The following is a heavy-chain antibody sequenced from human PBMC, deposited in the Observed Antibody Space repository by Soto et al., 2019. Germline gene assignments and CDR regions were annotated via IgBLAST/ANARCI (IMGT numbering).Heavy chain of an antibody. V-gene: IGHV5-10-1*01. CDR1: GYSFTRYW. Sequence: GESLKISCKGSGYSFTRYWISWVGQVPGKGLEWMGRIDPSDSYTNYSPSFQGHVAISADKSISTAYLQWSSLKASDTAMYYCARDRSGDRLDFDYWGQGTLVTVSS. J-gene: IGHJ4*02. CDR3: ARDRSGDRLDFDY. CDR2: IDPSDSYT. D-gene: IGHD3-10*01.